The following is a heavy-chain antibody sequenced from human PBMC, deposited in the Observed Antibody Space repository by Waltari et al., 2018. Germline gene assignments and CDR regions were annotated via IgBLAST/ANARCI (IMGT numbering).Heavy chain of an antibody. D-gene: IGHD5-18*01. CDR1: GFTFRRFS. Sequence: QLLQSGGDFAEPGGSLRVSCAASGFTFRRFSMSWFRQSPGRGLGWVAAVSGSASGKYYADSVKGRFTISTDDSKITLYLQMNSLTEDDSAIYYCAKWDTAMVGWGQGTQVTVSS. CDR2: VSGSASGK. CDR3: AKWDTAMVG. J-gene: IGHJ4*02. V-gene: IGHV3-23*01.